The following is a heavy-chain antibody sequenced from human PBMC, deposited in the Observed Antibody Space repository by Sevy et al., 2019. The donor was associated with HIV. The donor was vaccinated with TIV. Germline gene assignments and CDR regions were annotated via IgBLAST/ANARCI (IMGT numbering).Heavy chain of an antibody. CDR3: ARDKLLPVMVTMVRGALSYYFDY. Sequence: GGSLRLSCAASGFTFSDYGIHWVRQAPGKGPEWVAVIWYDGINKYYVDSEKGRFTISRDNSKNTVYLQMNSLRAEDTAVYYCARDKLLPVMVTMVRGALSYYFDYWGQGTLVTVSS. CDR1: GFTFSDYG. V-gene: IGHV3-33*01. J-gene: IGHJ4*02. D-gene: IGHD3-10*01. CDR2: IWYDGINK.